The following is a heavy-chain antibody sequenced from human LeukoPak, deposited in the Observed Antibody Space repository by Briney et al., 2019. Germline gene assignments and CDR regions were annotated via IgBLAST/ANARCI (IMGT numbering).Heavy chain of an antibody. CDR3: VKDFSGIFLFDY. D-gene: IGHD1-26*01. V-gene: IGHV3-64D*06. J-gene: IGHJ4*02. CDR2: ISTNGDST. Sequence: GGSLRLSCSVSGFTFSNYAMHWVRQAPGKGLEYVSAISTNGDSTHYADSVKGRLTISRDNSKNALYLQMSSLRTEDTAIYYCVKDFSGIFLFDYWGQGTLVTVSS. CDR1: GFTFSNYA.